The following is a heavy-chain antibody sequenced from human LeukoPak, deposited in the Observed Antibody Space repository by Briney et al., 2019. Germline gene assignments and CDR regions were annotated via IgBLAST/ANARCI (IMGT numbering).Heavy chain of an antibody. J-gene: IGHJ6*03. V-gene: IGHV1-69*06. D-gene: IGHD3-10*01. CDR3: ARGGDYGSGGYLVYYYYMDV. CDR1: GYTFTSYG. Sequence: GASVKVSCKASGYTFTSYGISWVRQAPGQGLEWMGGIIPIFGTANYAQKFQGRVTITADKSTSTAYMELSSLRSEDTAVYYCARGGDYGSGGYLVYYYYMDVWGKGTTVTVSS. CDR2: IIPIFGTA.